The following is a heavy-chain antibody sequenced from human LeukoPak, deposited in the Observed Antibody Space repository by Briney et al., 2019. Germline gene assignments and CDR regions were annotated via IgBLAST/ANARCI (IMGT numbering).Heavy chain of an antibody. V-gene: IGHV4-39*01. Sequence: SETLSLTCTVSGGSISSSSYYWGWIRQPPGKGLEWIGSIYYGGSTYYNPSLKSRVTISVDTSKNQFSLKLSSVTAADTAVYYCARHRGWFDPWGQGTLVTVSS. CDR2: IYYGGST. CDR3: ARHRGWFDP. CDR1: GGSISSSSYY. J-gene: IGHJ5*02.